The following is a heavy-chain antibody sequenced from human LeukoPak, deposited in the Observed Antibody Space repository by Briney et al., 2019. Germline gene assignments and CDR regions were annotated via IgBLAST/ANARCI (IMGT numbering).Heavy chain of an antibody. J-gene: IGHJ4*02. CDR2: ITNDNYDT. CDR1: GFTFSSHA. CDR3: AREYESSGWYSKGSFDY. V-gene: IGHV3-23*01. D-gene: IGHD6-19*01. Sequence: GGSLRLSCAASGFTFSSHAMSWVRQAPEKGLEWVSSITNDNYDTFYADSVKGRFTISRDESKTTLYLQMKSLRAEDTAVYYCAREYESSGWYSKGSFDYWGQGILVTVSS.